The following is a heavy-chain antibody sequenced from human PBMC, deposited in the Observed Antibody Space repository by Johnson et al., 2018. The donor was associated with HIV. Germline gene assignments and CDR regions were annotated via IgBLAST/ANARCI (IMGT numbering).Heavy chain of an antibody. CDR1: GFTFSSYA. CDR2: IKQDGSEK. D-gene: IGHD2-21*01. V-gene: IGHV3-7*01. CDR3: ARYCGGGCYPHYDALDL. Sequence: VQLVESGGGVVQPGRSLRLSCAASGFTFSSYAMHWVRQAPGTGLEWVANIKQDGSEKYYVDSVKGRFTISRDNAKNSLYLQMNSLRAEDTAVYYCARYCGGGCYPHYDALDLWGQGTMVTVSS. J-gene: IGHJ3*01.